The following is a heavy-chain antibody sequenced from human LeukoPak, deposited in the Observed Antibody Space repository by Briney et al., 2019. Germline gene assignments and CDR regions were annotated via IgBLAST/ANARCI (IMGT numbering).Heavy chain of an antibody. Sequence: TSETLSLTCTVSGGSISSGDYYWSWIRQPPGKGLEWIGYIYYSGSTYYNPSLKSRVTISVDTSKNQFSLKLSSVTAADTAVYYCARDFYYDSSGYPPKGSAFDIWGQGTMVTVSS. CDR2: IYYSGST. CDR1: GGSISSGDYY. J-gene: IGHJ3*02. D-gene: IGHD3-22*01. CDR3: ARDFYYDSSGYPPKGSAFDI. V-gene: IGHV4-30-4*01.